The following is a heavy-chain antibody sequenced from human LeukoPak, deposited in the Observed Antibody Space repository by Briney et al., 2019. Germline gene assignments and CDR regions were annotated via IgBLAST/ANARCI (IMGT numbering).Heavy chain of an antibody. J-gene: IGHJ6*03. CDR1: GGSFSGYY. CDR3: ARGSPAAGHYYYYYMDV. CDR2: IYYSGST. Sequence: SETLSLTCAVYGGSFSGYYWTWIRQPPGKGLEWIGYIYYSGSTNYNPSLKSRVTISVDTSKNQFSLKLSSVTAADTAVYYCARGSPAAGHYYYYYMDVWGKGTTVTVSS. D-gene: IGHD6-13*01. V-gene: IGHV4-59*01.